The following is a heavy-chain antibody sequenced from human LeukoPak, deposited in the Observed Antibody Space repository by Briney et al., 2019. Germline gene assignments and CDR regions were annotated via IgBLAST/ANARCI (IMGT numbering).Heavy chain of an antibody. CDR1: GFTFRAYS. Sequence: GGSLRLSCAASGFTFRAYSMNGVRQAPGKGLEWVSSITSGDYVYFADSLKGRFTISRDNAKISLYLQINSLRAEDTAVYYCARGGFNMVRGVIIPSNSYYYYMDIWGKGTTVTVSS. D-gene: IGHD3-10*01. CDR3: ARGGFNMVRGVIIPSNSYYYYMDI. J-gene: IGHJ6*03. V-gene: IGHV3-21*01. CDR2: ITSGDYV.